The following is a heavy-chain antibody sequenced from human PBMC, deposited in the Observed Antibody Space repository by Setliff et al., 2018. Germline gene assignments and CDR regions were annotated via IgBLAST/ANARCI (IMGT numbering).Heavy chain of an antibody. V-gene: IGHV1-2*06. D-gene: IGHD1-1*01. Sequence: ASVKVSCKASGYTFTGYSMHWVRQAPGQGLEWMGRINPNSGGTNYAQKFQGRVTMTRDTSISTAYMELSRLRSDDTAVYYCATGGTGTIAAFDIWGQGTMVTVSS. CDR3: ATGGTGTIAAFDI. CDR1: GYTFTGYS. CDR2: INPNSGGT. J-gene: IGHJ3*02.